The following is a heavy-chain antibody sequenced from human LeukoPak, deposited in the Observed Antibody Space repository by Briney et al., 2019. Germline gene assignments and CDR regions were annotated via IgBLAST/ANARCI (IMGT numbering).Heavy chain of an antibody. J-gene: IGHJ4*02. CDR1: GGSISSYY. V-gene: IGHV4-59*01. D-gene: IGHD5-18*01. CDR3: ARVGYSYGVDY. CDR2: IYYSGST. Sequence: SETLSLTCTVSGGSISSYYWSWIRQPPGKGLEWIGYIYYSGSTNYNPSLKSRVTISVDTSKNQFSLKLSSVTAADTAVYYCARVGYSYGVDYWGQGTLVTVSS.